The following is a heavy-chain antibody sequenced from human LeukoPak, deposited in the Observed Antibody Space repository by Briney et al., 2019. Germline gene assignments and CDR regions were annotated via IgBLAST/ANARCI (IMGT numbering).Heavy chain of an antibody. CDR2: ISSGSSAI. CDR1: GFTFSGSA. D-gene: IGHD4-17*01. Sequence: GGSLRLSCAASGFTFSGSAMHWVRQAPGKGLEWVSIISSGSSAIFSADALKGRFTISRDDAKNLLYLDMNSLRAEDTAVYYCARGHTAVTRHFDFWGQGTLVTVSS. J-gene: IGHJ4*02. V-gene: IGHV3-21*01. CDR3: ARGHTAVTRHFDF.